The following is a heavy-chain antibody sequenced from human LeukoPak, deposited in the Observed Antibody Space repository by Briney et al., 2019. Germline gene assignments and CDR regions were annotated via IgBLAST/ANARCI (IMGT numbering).Heavy chain of an antibody. J-gene: IGHJ4*02. V-gene: IGHV1-69*13. CDR2: IIPISGTA. CDR3: ARVADDSSGYPFDY. Sequence: ASVKVSCKASGGTFSSYAISWVRQAPGQGLEWMGGIIPISGTANYAQKFQGRVTITADESTSTAYMELSSLRSEDTAVYYCARVADDSSGYPFDYWGQGPLVTVSS. CDR1: GGTFSSYA. D-gene: IGHD3-22*01.